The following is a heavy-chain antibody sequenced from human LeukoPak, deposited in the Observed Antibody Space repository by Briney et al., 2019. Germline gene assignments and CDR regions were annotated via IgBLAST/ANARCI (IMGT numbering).Heavy chain of an antibody. CDR2: ISAYNGNT. CDR1: GYTFTSYG. V-gene: IGHV1-18*01. D-gene: IGHD3-10*01. CDR3: ARDGPLWFGEFRYFDY. Sequence: ASAKVSCKASGYTFTSYGISWVRQAPGQGLEWMGWISAYNGNTNYAQKLQGRVTMTTDTSTSTAYMELRSLRSDDTAVYYCARDGPLWFGEFRYFDYWGQGTLVTVSS. J-gene: IGHJ4*02.